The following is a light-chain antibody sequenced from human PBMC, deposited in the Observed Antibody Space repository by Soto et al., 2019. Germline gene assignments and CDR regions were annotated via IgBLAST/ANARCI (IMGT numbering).Light chain of an antibody. V-gene: IGKV3-11*01. Sequence: EIVLTQSPATLSLSPGERATLSCRASQSVSSYLAWYQQKPGQAPRLLIYDASNRATGIPARFSGSGSGTDFTLTINSLEPEAFTVYYRQQRSNWPTITFGQGTRLEIK. CDR1: QSVSSY. CDR3: QQRSNWPTIT. J-gene: IGKJ5*01. CDR2: DAS.